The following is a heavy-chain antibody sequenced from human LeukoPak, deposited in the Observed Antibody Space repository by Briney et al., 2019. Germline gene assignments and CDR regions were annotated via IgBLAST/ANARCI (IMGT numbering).Heavy chain of an antibody. J-gene: IGHJ4*02. Sequence: GGSLRLSCAASGFTFSSYSMNWVRQAPGKGLEWVSSISSSSSYIYYADSVKGRFTISRDNAKNSLYLQMNSLRAEDTAVYYCARAIKDYYDSSGYYFDYWGQGTLVTVSS. CDR2: ISSSSSYI. D-gene: IGHD3-22*01. V-gene: IGHV3-21*01. CDR1: GFTFSSYS. CDR3: ARAIKDYYDSSGYYFDY.